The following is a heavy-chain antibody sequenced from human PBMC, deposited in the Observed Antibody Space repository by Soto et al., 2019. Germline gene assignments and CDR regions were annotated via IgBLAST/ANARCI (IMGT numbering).Heavy chain of an antibody. CDR1: GGSLSGYY. CDR2: IYYSGST. D-gene: IGHD1-7*01. CDR3: ARGRTGTGLFDY. J-gene: IGHJ4*02. Sequence: LSLTCTVPGGSLSGYYWSWIRQPPGKGLEWIGDIYYSGSTNYNPSLKSRVTISVDTSKNQFSLKLSSVTAADTAVYYCARGRTGTGLFDYWGQGTLVTVSS. V-gene: IGHV4-59*01.